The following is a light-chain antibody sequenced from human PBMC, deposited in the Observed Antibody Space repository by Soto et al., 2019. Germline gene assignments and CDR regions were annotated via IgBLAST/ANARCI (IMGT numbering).Light chain of an antibody. V-gene: IGLV2-23*02. CDR3: YSYAGTSTYV. CDR1: SSDVGTYNL. CDR2: EVN. J-gene: IGLJ1*01. Sequence: QSALTQPASVAGSPGQSMTISCTGTSSDVGTYNLVSWYQQLPDKAPKLIIHEVNKRPSGVSTRFSGSKSGNTAYLTISGLQADDDADYHCYSYAGTSTYVFGTGTKVTVL.